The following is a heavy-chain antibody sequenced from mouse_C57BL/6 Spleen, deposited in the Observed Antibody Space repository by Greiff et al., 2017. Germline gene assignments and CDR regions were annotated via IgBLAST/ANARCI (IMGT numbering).Heavy chain of an antibody. Sequence: DVHLVESGGGLVKPGGSPKLSCAASGFTFSSYAMSWVRQTPEKRLEWVATISDGGSYTYYPDNVKGRFTISRDNAKNNLYLQMSHLKSEDTAMYYCARDRNWVFAYWGQGTLVTVSA. CDR2: ISDGGSYT. D-gene: IGHD4-1*01. CDR3: ARDRNWVFAY. J-gene: IGHJ3*01. V-gene: IGHV5-4*01. CDR1: GFTFSSYA.